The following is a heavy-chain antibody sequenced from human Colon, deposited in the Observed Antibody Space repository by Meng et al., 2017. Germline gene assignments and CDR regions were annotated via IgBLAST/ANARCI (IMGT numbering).Heavy chain of an antibody. CDR1: GFSFSTYD. Sequence: EEQLLESWGGLVKQGGALRLSCVASGFSFSTYDMTWVRQAPGKGLEWLASITRNSGDIFYADSVKGRFTISRRNSKNSVFLELSSLRAEDTAVYYCARADYYYNGLDVWGHGTTVTVSS. CDR3: ARADYYYNGLDV. V-gene: IGHV3-21*01. CDR2: ITRNSGDI. J-gene: IGHJ6*02.